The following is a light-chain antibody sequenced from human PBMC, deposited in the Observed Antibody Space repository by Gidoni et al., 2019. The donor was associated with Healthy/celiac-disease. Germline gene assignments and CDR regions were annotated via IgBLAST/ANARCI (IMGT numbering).Light chain of an antibody. CDR3: QQSYSTPPT. CDR2: AAS. V-gene: IGKV1-39*01. Sequence: DIQMTQSPSSLSASVGDRVTITCRASQSISSYLNWYQQKPGKAPKLLIYAASSLQSGVPSRFSGSGSGTECTLTISSLQPEDFATYYCQQSYSTPPTFGQGTKVEIK. CDR1: QSISSY. J-gene: IGKJ1*01.